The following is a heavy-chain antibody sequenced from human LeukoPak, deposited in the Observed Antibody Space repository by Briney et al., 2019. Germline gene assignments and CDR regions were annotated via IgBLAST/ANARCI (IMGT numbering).Heavy chain of an antibody. V-gene: IGHV7-4-1*02. Sequence: EASVKVSCKASGYTFTAYAMNWVRQAPGQGLEWMGWINTNTGDPTFAQGFAGRFVFSLDTSVSTAYLQISSLKAEDTAVYYCARDLAGVGAPRWNWFDPWGQGTLVTVSS. CDR1: GYTFTAYA. CDR2: INTNTGDP. D-gene: IGHD1-26*01. CDR3: ARDLAGVGAPRWNWFDP. J-gene: IGHJ5*02.